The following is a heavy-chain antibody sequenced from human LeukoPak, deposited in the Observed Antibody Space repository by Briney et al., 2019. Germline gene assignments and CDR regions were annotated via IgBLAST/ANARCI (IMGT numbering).Heavy chain of an antibody. V-gene: IGHV4-59*01. CDR2: IYYNGSP. CDR3: ASGIRGYSYGSPFDY. D-gene: IGHD5-18*01. J-gene: IGHJ4*02. CDR1: GRSMSSKY. Sequence: SQRQSLTCPVAGRSMSSKYWSWIRQPPRNELDWNGYIYYNGSPNNNPYLKSRLPISVDTSKNQVSLELSSVTAADTAVYYCASGIRGYSYGSPFDYWGQGTLVTVSS.